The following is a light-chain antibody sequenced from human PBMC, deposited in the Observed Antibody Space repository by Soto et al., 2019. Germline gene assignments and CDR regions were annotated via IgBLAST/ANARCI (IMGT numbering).Light chain of an antibody. J-gene: IGKJ5*01. CDR2: GAS. Sequence: EIVMTQSPATLSVSPGERATLSCRASQSVSSNLAWYQQKPGQAPRLLIYGASTRATGIPARFSGSGSGTEFTLTTSSLQSEDFAVSYCQQDNNWPLITFGQGTRLEIK. CDR1: QSVSSN. V-gene: IGKV3-15*01. CDR3: QQDNNWPLIT.